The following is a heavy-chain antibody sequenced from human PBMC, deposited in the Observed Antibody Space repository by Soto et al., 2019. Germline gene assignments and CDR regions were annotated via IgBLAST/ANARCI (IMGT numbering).Heavy chain of an antibody. V-gene: IGHV4-4*07. CDR1: GSSISSYY. Sequence: PSETLSLTCTVSGSSISSYYWSWIRQPAGKGLEWIGRIYTSGSTNYNPPLKSRVTMSVDTSKNQFSLKLSSVTAADTAVYYCAREVVRGVMEAYYYGMDVWGQGTTVTVSS. D-gene: IGHD3-10*01. CDR3: AREVVRGVMEAYYYGMDV. CDR2: IYTSGST. J-gene: IGHJ6*02.